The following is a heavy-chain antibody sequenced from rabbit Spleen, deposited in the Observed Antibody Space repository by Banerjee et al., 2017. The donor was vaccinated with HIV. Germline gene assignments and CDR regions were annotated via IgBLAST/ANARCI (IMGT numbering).Heavy chain of an antibody. D-gene: IGHD1-1*01. CDR3: ARGGSVYGASYYFNL. V-gene: IGHV1S45*01. CDR1: GFDFSSSDY. Sequence: QQQLEESGGGLVQPEGSLTLTCKASGFDFSSSDYMCWVRQAPGKGLEWIACIDTSNGDTDYANWPKGRFTISKTSSTTVTLQMASLTAADTATYFCARGGSVYGASYYFNLWGQGTLVTVS. CDR2: IDTSNGDT. J-gene: IGHJ4*01.